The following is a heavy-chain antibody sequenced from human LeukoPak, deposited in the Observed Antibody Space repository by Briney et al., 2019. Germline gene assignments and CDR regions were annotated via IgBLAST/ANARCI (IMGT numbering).Heavy chain of an antibody. CDR3: ASSYCYYYYMDV. CDR1: GGTFISYG. Sequence: SVKVSCKASGGTFISYGFSRVRQAPGQGLEWMGGIIPIFGTTNYAQNFQGRVTITADESTSTAYMELSSLRSEDTAVYYCASSYCYYYYMDVWGKGTTVTVSS. J-gene: IGHJ6*03. CDR2: IIPIFGTT. V-gene: IGHV1-69*13.